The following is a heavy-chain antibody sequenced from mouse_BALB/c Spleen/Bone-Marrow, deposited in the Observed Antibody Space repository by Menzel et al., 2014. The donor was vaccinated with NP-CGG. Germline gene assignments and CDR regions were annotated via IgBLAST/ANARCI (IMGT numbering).Heavy chain of an antibody. CDR1: GYTFTSCW. CDR2: IYPGNSDT. J-gene: IGHJ4*01. D-gene: IGHD1-1*01. CDR3: TRDYGSFMDY. Sequence: DVQLVESGTVLARPGASVKMSCKASGYTFTSCWMHWVKQRPGQGLEWIGTIYPGNSDTSYNQKFKGKAKLTAVTSTSTAYMEISSLTNEDSALYFCTRDYGSFMDYWGQGTSVTVS. V-gene: IGHV1-5*01.